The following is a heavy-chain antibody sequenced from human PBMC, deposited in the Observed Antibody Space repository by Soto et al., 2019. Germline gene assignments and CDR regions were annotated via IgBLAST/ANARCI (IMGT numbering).Heavy chain of an antibody. CDR2: ISSSGSTI. CDR3: ARDRGIAAVPPHYYYYGMDV. Sequence: GGSLRLSCAASGFTFSSYEMNWVRQAPGKGLEWVSYISSSGSTIYYADSVKGRFTISRDNAKNSLYLQMNSLRAEDTAVYYCARDRGIAAVPPHYYYYGMDVWGQGTTVTSP. CDR1: GFTFSSYE. D-gene: IGHD6-13*01. J-gene: IGHJ6*02. V-gene: IGHV3-48*03.